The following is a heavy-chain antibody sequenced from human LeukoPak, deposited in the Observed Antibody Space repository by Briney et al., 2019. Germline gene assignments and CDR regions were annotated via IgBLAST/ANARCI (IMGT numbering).Heavy chain of an antibody. J-gene: IGHJ5*02. CDR3: ARRHYGSGDNNWFDP. Sequence: SQTLSLTCTVSGDSISSGDFYCSWLRPRPGEGLEWLGYIYYRGSTYYNPSLKSRVTISVHTSKNQFSLKLSSVTAADAAVYYCARRHYGSGDNNWFDPWGQGALVTVSS. CDR1: GDSISSGDFY. CDR2: IYYRGST. V-gene: IGHV4-31*03. D-gene: IGHD3-10*01.